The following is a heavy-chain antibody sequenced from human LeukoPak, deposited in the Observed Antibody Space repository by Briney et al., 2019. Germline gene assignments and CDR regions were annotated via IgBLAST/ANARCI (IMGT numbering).Heavy chain of an antibody. Sequence: PGGSLRLSCAASGFTFSSYGMHWVRQAPGKGLEWVAVILNDGSQEKYADSVKGRFTISRDNSKNTLFLQMNSLRAEDTAVYYCARAALWFGGYYFDYWGQGTLVTVSS. D-gene: IGHD3-10*01. CDR3: ARAALWFGGYYFDY. CDR1: GFTFSSYG. J-gene: IGHJ4*02. CDR2: ILNDGSQE. V-gene: IGHV3-33*08.